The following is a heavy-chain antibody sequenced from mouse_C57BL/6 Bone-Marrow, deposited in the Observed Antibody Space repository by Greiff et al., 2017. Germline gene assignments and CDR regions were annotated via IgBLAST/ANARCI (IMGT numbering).Heavy chain of an antibody. CDR1: GYAFSSSW. J-gene: IGHJ2*01. V-gene: IGHV1-82*01. CDR2: IYPGDGDT. CDR3: ARTNWDGDY. D-gene: IGHD4-1*01. Sequence: VKLMESGPELVKPGASVKISCKASGYAFSSSWLNWVKQRPGKGLEWIGRIYPGDGDTNYNGKFKGKATLTADKSSSTAYMQLSSLTSEDSAVYFCARTNWDGDYWGQGTTLTVSS.